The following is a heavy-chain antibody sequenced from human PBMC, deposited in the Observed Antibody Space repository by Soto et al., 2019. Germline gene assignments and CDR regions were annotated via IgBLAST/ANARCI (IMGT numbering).Heavy chain of an antibody. D-gene: IGHD3-16*01. CDR1: GGTFSSYA. J-gene: IGHJ4*02. V-gene: IGHV1-46*01. CDR3: ARLAYTGLDY. Sequence: ASVKVSCKASGGTFSSYAISWVRQAPGQGLEWMGIINPSGGSTSYAQKFQGRVTMTRDTSTSTVYMELSSLRSEDTAVYYCARLAYTGLDYWGQGTLVTVYS. CDR2: INPSGGST.